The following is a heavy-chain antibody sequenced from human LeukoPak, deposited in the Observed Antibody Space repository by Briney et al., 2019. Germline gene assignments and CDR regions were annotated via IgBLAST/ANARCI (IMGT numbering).Heavy chain of an antibody. D-gene: IGHD4-11*01. Sequence: PSETLSLTCTVSGGSISSSSYYWSWIRQPPGKGLEWIGYIYTSGSTNYNPSLKSRVTISVDTSKNQFSLKLSSVTAADTAVYYCARNGRMTTEYYYYYMDVWGKGTTVTVSS. V-gene: IGHV4-61*05. CDR2: IYTSGST. J-gene: IGHJ6*03. CDR3: ARNGRMTTEYYYYYMDV. CDR1: GGSISSSSYY.